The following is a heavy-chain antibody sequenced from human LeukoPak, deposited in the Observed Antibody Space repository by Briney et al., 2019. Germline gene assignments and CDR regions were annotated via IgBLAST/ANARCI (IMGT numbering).Heavy chain of an antibody. CDR1: AFTFSTSA. Sequence: PGGSLRLSCAASAFTFSTSAMTWVRRAPEKGPEWVSSISGSGANTYYADSVRGRFTISRDNSKNTLYLQMNSLRAEDTAVYYCAKILSGATILWGQGTLVSVSS. CDR3: AKILSGATIL. J-gene: IGHJ4*02. CDR2: ISGSGANT. D-gene: IGHD1-26*01. V-gene: IGHV3-23*01.